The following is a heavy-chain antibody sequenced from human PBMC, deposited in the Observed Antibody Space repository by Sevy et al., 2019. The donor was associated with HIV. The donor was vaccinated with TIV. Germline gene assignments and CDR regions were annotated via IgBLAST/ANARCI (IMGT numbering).Heavy chain of an antibody. J-gene: IGHJ6*03. Sequence: ASVKVSCKASGYTFTGYYMHWVRQAPGQGLEWMGWINPNSGGTNYAQKFQGRVTMTRDTSISTAYMELSRLRSDDTAVYYCARDKANIVVVPAAILTFYYMDVWGKGTTVTVSS. CDR3: ARDKANIVVVPAAILTFYYMDV. V-gene: IGHV1-2*02. CDR1: GYTFTGYY. D-gene: IGHD2-2*01. CDR2: INPNSGGT.